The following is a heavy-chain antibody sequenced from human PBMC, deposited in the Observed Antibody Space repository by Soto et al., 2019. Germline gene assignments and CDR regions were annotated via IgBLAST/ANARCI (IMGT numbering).Heavy chain of an antibody. CDR1: GYTFTGYY. CDR2: INPNSGGT. J-gene: IGHJ6*02. V-gene: IGHV1-2*02. Sequence: ASVKVSCKASGYTFTGYYMHWVRQAPGQGLEWMGWINPNSGGTNYAQKFQGRVTMTRDTSISTAYMELSRLRSDDTAVYYCARGGSSFTIFGVVQYGMDVWRQGTTVTVSS. CDR3: ARGGSSFTIFGVVQYGMDV. D-gene: IGHD3-3*01.